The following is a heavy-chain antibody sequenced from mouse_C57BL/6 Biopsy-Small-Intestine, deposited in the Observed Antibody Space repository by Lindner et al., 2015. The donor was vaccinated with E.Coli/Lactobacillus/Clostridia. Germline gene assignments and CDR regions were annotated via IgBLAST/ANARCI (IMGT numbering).Heavy chain of an antibody. D-gene: IGHD1-1*01. CDR3: ARDGELGFYYFGSSYTWSAY. V-gene: IGHV5-17*01. CDR1: GFTFSDYG. Sequence: VQLQESGGGLVKPGGSLKLSCAASGFTFSDYGMHWVRQAPEMGLEWVAYISSDSSVIYYADTVKGRFTISRDNAKNTLFLQMTSLRSEDTAIYYCARDGELGFYYFGSSYTWSAYWGQGTLVTVSA. CDR2: ISSDSSVI. J-gene: IGHJ3*01.